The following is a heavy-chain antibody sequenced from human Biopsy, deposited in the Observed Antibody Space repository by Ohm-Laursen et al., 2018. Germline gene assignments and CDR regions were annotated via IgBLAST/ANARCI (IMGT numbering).Heavy chain of an antibody. J-gene: IGHJ5*02. D-gene: IGHD1-26*01. CDR1: ADSFTSSA. CDR3: ARGEGSSWFDP. CDR2: IIPIPNVA. V-gene: IGHV1-69*01. Sequence: SSVKVSCQASADSFTSSAIGWVRQAPGHGLGWLGGIIPIPNVATYAQKFQGRITITADESTSTAYMELSSLTSDDTAVYFCARGEGSSWFDPWGQGTLVTVSS.